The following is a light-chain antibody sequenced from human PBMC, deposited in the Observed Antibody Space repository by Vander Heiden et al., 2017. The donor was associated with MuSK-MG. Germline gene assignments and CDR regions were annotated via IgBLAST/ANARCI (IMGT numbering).Light chain of an antibody. V-gene: IGKV1-39*01. CDR1: QSISTY. CDR3: HQSHGSPPYT. J-gene: IGKJ2*01. CDR2: GAS. Sequence: DIQMTQSPTSLSASVGDRVTITCRASQSISTYLNWYQQKPGKAPKLLIYGASSLQSGVPSRFSGSGSGTDFTLTISSLQPEDFAAYYCHQSHGSPPYTFGQGTKLEIK.